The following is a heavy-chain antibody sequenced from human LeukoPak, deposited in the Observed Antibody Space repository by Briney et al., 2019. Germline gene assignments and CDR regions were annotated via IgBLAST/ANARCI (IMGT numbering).Heavy chain of an antibody. CDR2: IYSGGST. CDR1: GFTFRNYW. V-gene: IGHV3-53*01. J-gene: IGHJ4*02. Sequence: PGGSLRLSCAASGFTFRNYWMHWVRQAPGKGLGWVSVIYSGGSTYYADSVKGRFTISRDNSKNTLYLQMNSLRAEDTAVYYCARDLPFDYWGQGTLVTVSS. CDR3: ARDLPFDY.